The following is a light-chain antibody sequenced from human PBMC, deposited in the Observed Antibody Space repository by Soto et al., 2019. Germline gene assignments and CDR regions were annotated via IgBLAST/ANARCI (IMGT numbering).Light chain of an antibody. V-gene: IGLV2-14*01. J-gene: IGLJ1*01. CDR1: SSDIGDNNF. Sequence: QSALTQPASVSGSPGQSITISCTGTSSDIGDNNFVSWYQQHPGKAPKLIIFEVTARPSGVSTRFSGSKSGNTASLTISGLQAEDEADFYCSSYTTSSTYVFGTGTKLTVL. CDR3: SSYTTSSTYV. CDR2: EVT.